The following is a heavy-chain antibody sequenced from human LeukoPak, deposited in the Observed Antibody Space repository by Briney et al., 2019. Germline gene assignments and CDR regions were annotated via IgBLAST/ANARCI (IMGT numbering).Heavy chain of an antibody. CDR2: INWNGGST. Sequence: GGSLRLSCAASGFTFDDYGMSWVRQAPGKGLEWVSGINWNGGSTGYADSVKGRFTISRDNAKNSLYLQMNSLRAEDTALYYCARAQYYYDSSGYYPTAFDIWGQGTMVTVSS. J-gene: IGHJ3*02. D-gene: IGHD3-22*01. V-gene: IGHV3-20*04. CDR3: ARAQYYYDSSGYYPTAFDI. CDR1: GFTFDDYG.